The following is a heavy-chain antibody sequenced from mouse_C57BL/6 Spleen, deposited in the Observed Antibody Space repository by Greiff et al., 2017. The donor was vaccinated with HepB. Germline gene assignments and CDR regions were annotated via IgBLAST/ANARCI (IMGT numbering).Heavy chain of an antibody. J-gene: IGHJ3*01. D-gene: IGHD1-1*01. Sequence: QVQLKQSGAELARPGASVKMSCKASGYTFTSYTMHWVKQRPGQGLEWIGYINPSSGYTKYNQKFKDKATLTADKSSSTAYMQLSSLTSEDSAVYYCARSYGSSPFAYWGQGTLVTVSA. CDR2: INPSSGYT. V-gene: IGHV1-4*01. CDR1: GYTFTSYT. CDR3: ARSYGSSPFAY.